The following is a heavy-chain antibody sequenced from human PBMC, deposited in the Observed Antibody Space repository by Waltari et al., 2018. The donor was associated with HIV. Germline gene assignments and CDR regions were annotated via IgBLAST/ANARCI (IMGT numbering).Heavy chain of an antibody. Sequence: QVQLVQSGAEVRKPGASVRVSCRASGYTFTDYYIHWVRQAPGQGLEWMGRSNPDSGGTNSAQRCQGRVTMTRDTSINTVYMDFYSLRSDDTAVYYCARLKFRQGVSRFLEGFDYWGQGTLVTVSS. CDR3: ARLKFRQGVSRFLEGFDY. J-gene: IGHJ4*02. V-gene: IGHV1-2*06. CDR1: GYTFTDYY. CDR2: SNPDSGGT. D-gene: IGHD3-3*01.